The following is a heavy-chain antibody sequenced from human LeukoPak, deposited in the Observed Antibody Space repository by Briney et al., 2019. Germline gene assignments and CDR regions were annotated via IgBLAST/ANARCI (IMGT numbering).Heavy chain of an antibody. J-gene: IGHJ4*02. CDR2: ISSSSSYI. Sequence: GGSLRLSCAASGFTFSNYDMHWVRQAPGKGLEWVSAISSSSSYIYYADSIKGRFTISRDNAENSLYLQMNSLRAVYTAVYFCARGEEKATITALDSWGQGTLVTVSS. V-gene: IGHV3-21*01. CDR1: GFTFSNYD. D-gene: IGHD5-24*01. CDR3: ARGEEKATITALDS.